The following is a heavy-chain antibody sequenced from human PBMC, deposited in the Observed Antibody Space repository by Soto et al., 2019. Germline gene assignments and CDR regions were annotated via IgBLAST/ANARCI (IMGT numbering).Heavy chain of an antibody. CDR1: GFTFSSYS. Sequence: GGPLRLSCAASGFTFSSYSMNWVRQAPGKGLEWVSSISSSSSYIYYADSVKGRFTISRDNAKNSLYLQMNSLRAEDTAVYYCARDQGIAAYNFGYWGQGTLVTVSS. D-gene: IGHD6-13*01. V-gene: IGHV3-21*01. CDR2: ISSSSSYI. J-gene: IGHJ4*02. CDR3: ARDQGIAAYNFGY.